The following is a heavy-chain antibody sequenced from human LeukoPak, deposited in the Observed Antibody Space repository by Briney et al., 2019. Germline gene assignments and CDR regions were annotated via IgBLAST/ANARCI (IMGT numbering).Heavy chain of an antibody. Sequence: GGSLRLSCAASGFIVSDNYMSWVRQAPGKGLEWVSIIYDDAYYADSVKGRFTISRDSSKNTVYLQMNSLRAEDTALYYCAGDHRDYYMDVWGKGTTVTVSS. CDR3: AGDHRDYYMDV. V-gene: IGHV3-53*01. CDR1: GFIVSDNY. J-gene: IGHJ6*03. D-gene: IGHD1-14*01. CDR2: IYDDA.